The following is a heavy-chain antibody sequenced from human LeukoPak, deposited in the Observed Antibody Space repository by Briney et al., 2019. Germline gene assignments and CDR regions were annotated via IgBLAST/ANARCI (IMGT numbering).Heavy chain of an antibody. CDR2: IKQDGSEK. D-gene: IGHD2/OR15-2a*01. CDR3: PRNRGIDY. CDR1: GFTLSNYW. V-gene: IGHV3-7*05. J-gene: IGHJ4*02. Sequence: GGSLRLSCAASGFTLSNYWMNWVRQAPGKGLEWVANIKQDGSEKYYVDSVKGRFTISRDITKNSVYLQMNSLRVEDTAVYYCPRNRGIDYWGQGTLVTVSS.